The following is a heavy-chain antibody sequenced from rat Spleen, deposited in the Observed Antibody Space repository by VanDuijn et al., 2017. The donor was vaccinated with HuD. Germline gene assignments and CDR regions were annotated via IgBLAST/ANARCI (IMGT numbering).Heavy chain of an antibody. CDR1: AYSILSSYR. CDR3: ARLYISYSLYYFDY. J-gene: IGHJ2*01. Sequence: VQLQESGPGLVKASQSFSLTCSVTAYSILSSYRWNWIRKFPGNKLEWMGYINSAGSTYYNPSLKSRLPITRDTSKNQFFLQVNSVTTEDTATYYCARLYISYSLYYFDYWGQEVMVTVSS. D-gene: IGHD1-2*01. CDR2: INSAGST. V-gene: IGHV3-3*01.